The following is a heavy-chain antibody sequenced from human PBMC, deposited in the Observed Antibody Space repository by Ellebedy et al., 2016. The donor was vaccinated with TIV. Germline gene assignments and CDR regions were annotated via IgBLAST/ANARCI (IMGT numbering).Heavy chain of an antibody. CDR3: ARSRPMVRIDY. J-gene: IGHJ4*02. Sequence: MPSETLSLTCTVSGGSISSYYWSWLRQPPGKGLEWIGYIYYSGSTNYNPSLKSRVTISVDTSKNQFSLKLSSVTAADTAVYYCARSRPMVRIDYWGQGTLGTVSS. D-gene: IGHD4/OR15-4a*01. V-gene: IGHV4-59*01. CDR2: IYYSGST. CDR1: GGSISSYY.